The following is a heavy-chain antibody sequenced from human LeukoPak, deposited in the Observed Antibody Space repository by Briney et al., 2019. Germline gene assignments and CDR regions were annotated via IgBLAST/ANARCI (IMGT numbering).Heavy chain of an antibody. J-gene: IGHJ4*02. V-gene: IGHV3-64*01. CDR1: GFTFSSYA. CDR2: ISSNGGST. Sequence: GGSLRLSCAASGFTFSSYAMHWVRQAPGKGLEYVSAISSNGGSTYYANSVKGRFTISRDNSKNTLYLQMGSPRAEDMAVYYCARAGCSSTSCKGYDYWGQGTLVTVSS. D-gene: IGHD2-2*01. CDR3: ARAGCSSTSCKGYDY.